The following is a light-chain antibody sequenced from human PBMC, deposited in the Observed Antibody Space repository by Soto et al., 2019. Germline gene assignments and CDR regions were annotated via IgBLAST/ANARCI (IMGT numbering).Light chain of an antibody. J-gene: IGKJ1*01. CDR1: QSVSS. V-gene: IGKV3-15*01. CDR3: QQYNNWPGT. Sequence: EIVLTQSPATLSLSPGERATLSCRASQSVSSLAWYQQKPGQGPSLLIYGTSTRAGGVPARFSGSGSGTEFTLTISSLQSEDFAVYYCQQYNNWPGTFGQGTKVDIK. CDR2: GTS.